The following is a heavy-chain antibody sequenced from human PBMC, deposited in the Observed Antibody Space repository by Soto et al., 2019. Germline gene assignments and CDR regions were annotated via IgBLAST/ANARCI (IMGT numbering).Heavy chain of an antibody. CDR2: ISSSSSTI. J-gene: IGHJ6*02. CDR1: GFTFSSYS. CDR3: ALYPTVTTPDYYYYGMDV. D-gene: IGHD4-4*01. V-gene: IGHV3-48*02. Sequence: GGSLRLSCAASGFTFSSYSMNWIRQAPGKGLEWVSYISSSSSTIYYADSVKGRFTISRDNAKNSLYLQMNSLRDEDTAVYYCALYPTVTTPDYYYYGMDVWGQGTTVTVSS.